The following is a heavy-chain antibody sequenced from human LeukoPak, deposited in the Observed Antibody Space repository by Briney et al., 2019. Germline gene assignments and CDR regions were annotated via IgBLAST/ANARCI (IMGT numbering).Heavy chain of an antibody. Sequence: SETLSLTCTVSGGSISSYYWSWIRQPPGKGLEWIGYIYYSGSTNYNPSLKIRLTISVDTSKNQFSLNLRSVTAADTAVYYCARRPYNWNSREDLDYWGQGTLVTVSA. CDR3: ARRPYNWNSREDLDY. J-gene: IGHJ4*02. V-gene: IGHV4-59*08. CDR2: IYYSGST. D-gene: IGHD1-7*01. CDR1: GGSISSYY.